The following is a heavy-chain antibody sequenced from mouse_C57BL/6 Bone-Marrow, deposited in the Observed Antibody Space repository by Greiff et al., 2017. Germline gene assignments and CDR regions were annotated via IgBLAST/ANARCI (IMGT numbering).Heavy chain of an antibody. J-gene: IGHJ3*01. D-gene: IGHD2-1*01. CDR3: ARGLRFAY. CDR1: GYAFSSSW. V-gene: IGHV1-82*01. CDR2: IYPGDGDT. Sequence: QVQLQQSGPELVKPGASVKISCKASGYAFSSSWMNWVKQRPGQGLEWIGRIYPGDGDTNYNGKFKGKATLTADKSSSTAYMQLSSLTSEDSAVYVCARGLRFAYWGQGTLVTVSA.